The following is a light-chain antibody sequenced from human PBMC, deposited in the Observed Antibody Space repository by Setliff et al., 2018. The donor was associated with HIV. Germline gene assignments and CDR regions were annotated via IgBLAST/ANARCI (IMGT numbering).Light chain of an antibody. J-gene: IGLJ1*01. CDR3: SSKAGSNNYV. CDR2: EVN. Sequence: QSALTQPPSASGSLGQSVTISCTGTSSDVGGYNYVSWYQQHPGKAPKVMIYEVNQRPSGVPDRFSGSKSGNTASLTVSGLQAEDEADYYCSSKAGSNNYVFGTGTKSPS. CDR1: SSDVGGYNY. V-gene: IGLV2-8*01.